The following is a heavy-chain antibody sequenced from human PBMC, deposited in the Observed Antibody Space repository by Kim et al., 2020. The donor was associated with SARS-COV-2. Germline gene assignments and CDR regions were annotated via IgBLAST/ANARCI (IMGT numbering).Heavy chain of an antibody. CDR2: ISSSSSTI. CDR1: GFTFSSYS. D-gene: IGHD3-10*01. J-gene: IGHJ6*02. CDR3: ARDGYGSGSYSRYYYYGMDV. Sequence: GVSLRLSCAASGFTFSSYSMNWVRQAPGKGLEWVSYISSSSSTIYYADSVKGRFTISRDNAKNSLYLQMNSLRDEDTAVYYCARDGYGSGSYSRYYYYGMDVWGQGTTVTVS. V-gene: IGHV3-48*02.